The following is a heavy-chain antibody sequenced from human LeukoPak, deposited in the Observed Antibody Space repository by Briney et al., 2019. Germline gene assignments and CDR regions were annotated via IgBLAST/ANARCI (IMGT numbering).Heavy chain of an antibody. J-gene: IGHJ4*02. V-gene: IGHV3-33*06. CDR1: GFTFSSYG. CDR3: AKAPGRYSGGWYVN. CDR2: IWYDGSNK. Sequence: PGRSLRLSCAASGFTFSSYGMHWVRQAPGKGLEWVAVIWYDGSNKYYADSVKGRFTISRDNSKNTLYLQMNSLRAEDTAVYYCAKAPGRYSGGWYVNWGQGTLVTVSS. D-gene: IGHD6-19*01.